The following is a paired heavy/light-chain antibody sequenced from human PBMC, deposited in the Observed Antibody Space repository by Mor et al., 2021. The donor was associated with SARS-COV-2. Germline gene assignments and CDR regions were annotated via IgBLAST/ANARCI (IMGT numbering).Heavy chain of an antibody. Sequence: EVQLLESGGGLVQPGGSLRLSCAASGFTSSGYIMNWVRQAPGKGLEWVSGIRTSGDNTYYVDSVKGRFTISRDTSKNMLHLEMNSLRTDDTAIYYCARGWGDLWGRGTLVTVSA. D-gene: IGHD3-16*01. V-gene: IGHV3-23*01. CDR2: IRTSGDNT. CDR3: ARGWGDL. CDR1: GFTSSGYI. J-gene: IGHJ5*02.
Light chain of an antibody. V-gene: IGKV1-17*01. Sequence: DIQMTQSPSSLSASVGDRVTISCRASQGIRNDLGWYQQKPGKAPKRLISAASSLQSGVPSRFSGSGSGTEFTLTISSLQPEDFATYYCLQYNSYPWTFGQGTKVEIK. CDR2: AAS. J-gene: IGKJ1*01. CDR1: QGIRND. CDR3: LQYNSYPWT.